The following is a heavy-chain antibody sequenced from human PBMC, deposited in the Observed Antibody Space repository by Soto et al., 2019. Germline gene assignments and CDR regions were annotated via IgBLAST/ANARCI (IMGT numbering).Heavy chain of an antibody. CDR3: VGASGVNPVDY. CDR1: GFTFSSFE. CDR2: ISSAGSAT. J-gene: IGHJ4*02. V-gene: IGHV3-48*03. Sequence: GGSLRLSCATSGFTFSSFEMNWVRQAPGKGLEWVSYISSAGSATFYADSVKGRFTISRDNAKNSLFLQMNSLSAEDTALYYCVGASGVNPVDYWGQGTRVTLSS. D-gene: IGHD3-10*01.